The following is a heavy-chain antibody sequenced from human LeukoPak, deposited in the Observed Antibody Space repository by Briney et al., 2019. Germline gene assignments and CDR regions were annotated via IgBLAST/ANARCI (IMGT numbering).Heavy chain of an antibody. J-gene: IGHJ4*02. CDR3: AKDHRSGGSCYSDY. Sequence: GGSLRLTCAASGFTFSSHAMSWVRQAPGKGLEWVSAISGSGGSTYYADSVKGRFTISSDNSKNTLYLQMNSLRAEDTAVYYCAKDHRSGGSCYSDYWGQGTLVTVSS. CDR1: GFTFSSHA. V-gene: IGHV3-23*01. D-gene: IGHD2-15*01. CDR2: ISGSGGST.